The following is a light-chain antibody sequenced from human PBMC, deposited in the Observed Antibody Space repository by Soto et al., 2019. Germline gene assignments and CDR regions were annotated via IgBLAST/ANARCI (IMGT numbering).Light chain of an antibody. Sequence: EVVLAQSPATLSLSPGESATLSCRASQSVSVNFAWYQQKPGQAPRPLIYSASDRAPGIPATFSGRGSGTYFSLTITSLAPEDFAVYYCQERNRCPRGPFGGGTKV. J-gene: IGKJ4*01. V-gene: IGKV3-11*01. CDR1: QSVSVN. CDR3: QERNRCPRGP. CDR2: SAS.